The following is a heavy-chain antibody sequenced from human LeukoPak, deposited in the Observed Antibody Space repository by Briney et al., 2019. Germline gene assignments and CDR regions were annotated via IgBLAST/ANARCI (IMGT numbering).Heavy chain of an antibody. V-gene: IGHV3-48*03. J-gene: IGHJ4*02. CDR2: ISSSGDTI. CDR1: GFTFSSYE. D-gene: IGHD3-22*01. Sequence: GGSLRLSCAASGFTFSSYEMNWVRQAPGKGLEWVSYISSSGDTIYYADSVNGRFTISRDSAKNSLYLQMNSLRAEDTAVYYCAREMDYYDSRPIDYWGQGTLVTVSS. CDR3: AREMDYYDSRPIDY.